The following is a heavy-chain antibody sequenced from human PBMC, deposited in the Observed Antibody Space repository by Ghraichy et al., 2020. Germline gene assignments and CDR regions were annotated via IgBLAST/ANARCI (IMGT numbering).Heavy chain of an antibody. CDR3: ARDSGGGQLVYYYYGMDV. CDR2: ISSSSSYI. CDR1: GFTFSSYS. Sequence: GGSLRLSCAASGFTFSSYSMNWVRQAPGKGLAWVSSISSSSSYIYYADSVKGRFTISRDNAKNSLYLQMNSLRAEDTAVYYCARDSGGGQLVYYYYGMDVWGQGTTVTVS. D-gene: IGHD6-6*01. J-gene: IGHJ6*02. V-gene: IGHV3-21*01.